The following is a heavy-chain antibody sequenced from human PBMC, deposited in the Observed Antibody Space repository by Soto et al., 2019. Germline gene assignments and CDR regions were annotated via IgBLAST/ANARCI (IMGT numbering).Heavy chain of an antibody. CDR1: GYSFTSYW. CDR3: ARYYGSGSYYNFPYYYYYGMDV. Sequence: GESLKISCKGSGYSFTSYWISWVRQMPGKGLEWMGRIDPSDSYTNYSPSFQGHVTISADKSISTAYLQWSSLKASDTAMYYCARYYGSGSYYNFPYYYYYGMDVWGQGTTVTVPS. J-gene: IGHJ6*02. V-gene: IGHV5-10-1*01. CDR2: IDPSDSYT. D-gene: IGHD3-10*01.